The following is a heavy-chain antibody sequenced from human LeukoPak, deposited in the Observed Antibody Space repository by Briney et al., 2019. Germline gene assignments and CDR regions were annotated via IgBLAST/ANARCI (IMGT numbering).Heavy chain of an antibody. J-gene: IGHJ4*02. D-gene: IGHD3-22*01. V-gene: IGHV4-34*01. CDR2: INHSGST. CDR3: ARTAVEYYYDFDY. Sequence: SETLSLTCAVYGGSFSGYYWSWIRQPPGKGLEWIGEINHSGSTNYNPSLKSRVTISVDTSKNQFSLKLSSVTAADTAVYYCARTAVEYYYDFDYWGQGTLVTVSS. CDR1: GGSFSGYY.